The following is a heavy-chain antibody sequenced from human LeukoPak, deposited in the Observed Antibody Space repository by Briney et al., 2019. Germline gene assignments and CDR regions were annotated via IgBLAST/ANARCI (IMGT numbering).Heavy chain of an antibody. J-gene: IGHJ5*02. D-gene: IGHD4-23*01. CDR1: GGTFSSYA. V-gene: IGHV1-69*13. Sequence: SVKVSCKASGGTFSSYAISWVRQAPGQGLDWMGGILPIFGTADYAQKFQGRVIITADESTNTAYMELKSLTSEDTAVYYCARDRGGLDPWGQGTLVTVSS. CDR3: ARDRGGLDP. CDR2: ILPIFGTA.